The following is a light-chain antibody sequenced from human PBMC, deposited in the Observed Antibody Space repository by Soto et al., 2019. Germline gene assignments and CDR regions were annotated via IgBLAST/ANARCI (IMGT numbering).Light chain of an antibody. J-gene: IGKJ2*01. CDR3: QQYNSYSPYT. CDR1: QSISSW. CDR2: KAS. V-gene: IGKV1-5*03. Sequence: DIPMTQSPSTLSASVGDRVTITCRASQSISSWLAGYQQKPGKAPKLLIYKASSLESGVPSRFSGSGSGKEFTLTISSLQPDDFATYYCQQYNSYSPYTFGQGTKLVIK.